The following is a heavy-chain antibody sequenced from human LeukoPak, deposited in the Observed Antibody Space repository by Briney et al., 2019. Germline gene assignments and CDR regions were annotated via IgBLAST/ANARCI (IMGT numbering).Heavy chain of an antibody. D-gene: IGHD5-12*01. CDR3: ARDGYSGNDGL. Sequence: SETLSLTCTVSGGSISSSGYCWGWIRQPPGKGLEWIGSIDYSGNTNYNPSLKSRVTISVDMSKNQFSLKLSSVTAADTAVYYCARDGYSGNDGLWGQGTLVTVSS. CDR2: IDYSGNT. CDR1: GGSISSSGYC. V-gene: IGHV4-39*02. J-gene: IGHJ4*02.